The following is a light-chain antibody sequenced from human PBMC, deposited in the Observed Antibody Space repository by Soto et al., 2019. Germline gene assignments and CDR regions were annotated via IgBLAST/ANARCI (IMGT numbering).Light chain of an antibody. CDR1: QAINNY. Sequence: AIRITQSPSSLSASRGGRVSIAFRASQAINNYLVWFQQKPGKAPKLLIYAASTLQSGVPSRFGGSGSGTEFTLTISSLQPEDFASYYCQQLNSYPTFGQGTRLEIK. CDR3: QQLNSYPT. J-gene: IGKJ5*01. V-gene: IGKV1-8*01. CDR2: AAS.